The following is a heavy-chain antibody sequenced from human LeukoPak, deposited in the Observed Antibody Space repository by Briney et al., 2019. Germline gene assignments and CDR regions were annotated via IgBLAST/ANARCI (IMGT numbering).Heavy chain of an antibody. V-gene: IGHV4-39*01. D-gene: IGHD4-23*01. Sequence: PSETLSLTCAVSGGSISSSSYWSGWIRQPPGEGLEWIGSIYYSGQTYYNPSLKSRVTISVDPPKNQFSLTLTSVNAADTAVYHCARQVGDGRWYFDYWGQGTLVTVSS. CDR3: ARQVGDGRWYFDY. J-gene: IGHJ4*02. CDR1: GGSISSSSYW. CDR2: IYYSGQT.